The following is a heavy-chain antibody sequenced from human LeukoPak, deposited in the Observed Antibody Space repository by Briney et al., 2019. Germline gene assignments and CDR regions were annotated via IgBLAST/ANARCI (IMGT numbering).Heavy chain of an antibody. D-gene: IGHD3-10*01. CDR1: GGSISSYY. CDR3: ARDLWDLRFGERTNWYFDL. J-gene: IGHJ2*01. Sequence: SETLSLTCTVSGGSISSYYWSWIRQPAGKGLEWIGRIYTSGSTNYNPSLKSRVTMSVDTSKNQLSLKLSSVTAADTAVYYCARDLWDLRFGERTNWYFDLWGRGTLVTVSS. CDR2: IYTSGST. V-gene: IGHV4-4*07.